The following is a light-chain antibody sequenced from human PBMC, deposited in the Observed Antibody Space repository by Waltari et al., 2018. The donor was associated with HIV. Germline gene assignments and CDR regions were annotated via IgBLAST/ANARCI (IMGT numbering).Light chain of an antibody. CDR3: AAWDDSLSGYV. CDR1: SPNIGSNY. CDR2: RNN. Sequence: QSVLTQPPSASGTPGQRVPISCSGSSPNIGSNYVYWYQQLPGTAPKLLIYRNNQRPSGVPDRFSGSKSGTSASLAISGLRSEDEAEYYCAAWDDSLSGYVFGTGTKVTVL. V-gene: IGLV1-47*01. J-gene: IGLJ1*01.